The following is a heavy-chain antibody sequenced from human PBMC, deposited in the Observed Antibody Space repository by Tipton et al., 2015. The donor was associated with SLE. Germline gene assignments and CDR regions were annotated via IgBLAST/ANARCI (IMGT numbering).Heavy chain of an antibody. V-gene: IGHV4-39*07. D-gene: IGHD3-3*01. Sequence: TLSLTCTVSGGSISSSSYYWGWIRQPPGKGLEWIGGIYYSGSTYYNPSLKSRVTISVDTSKNQFSLKLSSVTAADTAVYYCARDNRYDFWSGSYFDYWGQGTLVTVSS. CDR1: GGSISSSSYY. CDR3: ARDNRYDFWSGSYFDY. J-gene: IGHJ4*02. CDR2: IYYSGST.